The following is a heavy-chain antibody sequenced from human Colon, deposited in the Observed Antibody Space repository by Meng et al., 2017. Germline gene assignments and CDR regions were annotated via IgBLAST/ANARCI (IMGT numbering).Heavy chain of an antibody. CDR3: ARAQYYYDSSGYWTPYYFDY. CDR1: GFTFSSYG. V-gene: IGHV3-33*01. CDR2: IWYDGSNK. J-gene: IGHJ4*02. D-gene: IGHD3-22*01. Sequence: SWAASGFTFSSYGMHWVRQAPGKGLEWVAVIWYDGSNKYYADSVKGRFTISRDNSKNTLYLQMNSLRAEDTAVYYCARAQYYYDSSGYWTPYYFDYWGQGTLVTVSS.